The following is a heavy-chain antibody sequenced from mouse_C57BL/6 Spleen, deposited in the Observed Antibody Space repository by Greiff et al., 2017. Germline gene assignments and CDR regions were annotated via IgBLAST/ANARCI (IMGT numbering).Heavy chain of an antibody. V-gene: IGHV1-80*01. Sequence: QVQLQQSGAELVKPGASVKISCKASGYAFSSYWLNWVKQRPGKGLEWIGQIYPGDGDTNYNGKFKGKATLTADKSSSTAYMQLSSLTSEDSSVYFCAREAITTVVATRYFDVWGTGTTVTVSS. CDR1: GYAFSSYW. CDR3: AREAITTVVATRYFDV. CDR2: IYPGDGDT. D-gene: IGHD1-1*01. J-gene: IGHJ1*03.